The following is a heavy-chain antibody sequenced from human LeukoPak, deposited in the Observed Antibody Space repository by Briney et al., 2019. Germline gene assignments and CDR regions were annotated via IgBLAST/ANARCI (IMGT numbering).Heavy chain of an antibody. CDR3: APDRDSRWQNRFDS. D-gene: IGHD6-13*01. Sequence: PGGSLRLSCAASGFTFSTYWMNWFRQAPGKGLEWVANIDKHGSEEYYVDSVKGRFTISRDNADNSLYLHMTSLRAEDTAVYSCAPDRDSRWQNRFDSWGQGWLLTVSS. CDR1: GFTFSTYW. CDR2: IDKHGSEE. V-gene: IGHV3-7*01. J-gene: IGHJ4*02.